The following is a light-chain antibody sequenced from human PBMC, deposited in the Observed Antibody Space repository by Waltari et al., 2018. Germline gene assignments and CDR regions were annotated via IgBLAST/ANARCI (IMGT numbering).Light chain of an antibody. CDR1: QSVSSS. V-gene: IGKV3-11*01. CDR3: QQHSNWPPYT. J-gene: IGKJ2*01. CDR2: DAS. Sequence: EVVFTPSQAHLSVSPGGSDSPSCRASQSVSSSLAWYQQNPGQAPRLLIYDASNRAFGIPARFSGSGSGTDFTLTISSLEPEEFAIYYCQQHSNWPPYTFGQGTKLEIK.